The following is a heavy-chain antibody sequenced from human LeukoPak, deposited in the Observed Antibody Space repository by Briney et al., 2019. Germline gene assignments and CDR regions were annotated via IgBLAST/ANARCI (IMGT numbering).Heavy chain of an antibody. CDR1: GFIFSSYS. Sequence: PGGSLRLSCAASGFIFSSYSMNWVRQAPGKGLECVSAISGSGGSTYYADSVKGRFTISRDNSKNTLYLQMNSLRAEDTAVYYCAKDPYSSSWADYWGQGTLVTVSS. V-gene: IGHV3-23*01. CDR2: ISGSGGST. CDR3: AKDPYSSSWADY. J-gene: IGHJ4*02. D-gene: IGHD6-13*01.